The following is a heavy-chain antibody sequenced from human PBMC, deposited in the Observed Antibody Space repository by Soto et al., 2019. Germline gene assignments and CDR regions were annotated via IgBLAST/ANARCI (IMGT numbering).Heavy chain of an antibody. J-gene: IGHJ6*02. Sequence: WASVKVSCKASGYTFTSYYMHWVRQAPGQGLEWMGIINPSGGSTSYAQKFQGRVTMTRDTSTSTVYMELSSLRSEDTAVYYCAREDLVRDYYYGMDVWGQGTTVTVSS. CDR2: INPSGGST. CDR1: GYTFTSYY. V-gene: IGHV1-46*01. D-gene: IGHD6-13*01. CDR3: AREDLVRDYYYGMDV.